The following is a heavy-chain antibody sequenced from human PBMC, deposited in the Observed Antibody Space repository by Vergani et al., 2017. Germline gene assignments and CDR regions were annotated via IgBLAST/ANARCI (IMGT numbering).Heavy chain of an antibody. CDR2: MNPNSGNT. D-gene: IGHD2-15*01. CDR1: GGTFTSYD. Sequence: QVQLVQSGAEVKKPGSSVKVSCKASGGTFTSYDINWVRQATGQGLEWMGWMNPNSGNTGYAQKFQGRVTMTRNTSISTAYMELSSLRSEDTAVYYCARGLHEKNSVLLGVWGQGTTVTVSS. V-gene: IGHV1-8*01. CDR3: ARGLHEKNSVLLGV. J-gene: IGHJ6*02.